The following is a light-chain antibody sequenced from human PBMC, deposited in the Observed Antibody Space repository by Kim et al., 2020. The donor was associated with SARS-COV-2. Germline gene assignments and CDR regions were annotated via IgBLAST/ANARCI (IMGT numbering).Light chain of an antibody. Sequence: QSITISCTGTSSDIGGYNYVSWYQQHPDKAPKLLIYDVNKRPSGVSNRFSGSKSDYTASLTISGLQAEDEADYYCNSYTSSDTLGVFGTGTKVTVL. J-gene: IGLJ1*01. V-gene: IGLV2-14*03. CDR2: DVN. CDR3: NSYTSSDTLGV. CDR1: SSDIGGYNY.